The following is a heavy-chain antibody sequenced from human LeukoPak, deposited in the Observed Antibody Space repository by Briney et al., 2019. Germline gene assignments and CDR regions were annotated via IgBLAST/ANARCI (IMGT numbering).Heavy chain of an antibody. V-gene: IGHV4-39*01. CDR3: ARHGEGPYGSGSYQDY. Sequence: SETLSLTCTVSGGSVSSSSYYWGWIRQPPGKGLEWIGSIYYSGSTYYNPSLKSRVTISVDTSKNQFSLKLSSVTAADTAVYYCARHGEGPYGSGSYQDYWGQGTLVTVSS. CDR2: IYYSGST. J-gene: IGHJ4*02. CDR1: GGSVSSSSYY. D-gene: IGHD3-10*01.